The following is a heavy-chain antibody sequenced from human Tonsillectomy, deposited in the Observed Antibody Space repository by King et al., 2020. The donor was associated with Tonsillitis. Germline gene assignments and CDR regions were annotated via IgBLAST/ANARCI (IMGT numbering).Heavy chain of an antibody. D-gene: IGHD6-19*01. Sequence: QLLQSGAEVKKPGASVKVSCKASGYTFTNYDINWVRQATGQGLEWMGWMNPASGNAGYSQKFHDRVTMTRNTSISTAYMELNSLRSEDTAVYYCARTAGTDYWGQGTLVTVSS. CDR1: GYTFTNYD. J-gene: IGHJ4*02. V-gene: IGHV1-8*02. CDR3: ARTAGTDY. CDR2: MNPASGNA.